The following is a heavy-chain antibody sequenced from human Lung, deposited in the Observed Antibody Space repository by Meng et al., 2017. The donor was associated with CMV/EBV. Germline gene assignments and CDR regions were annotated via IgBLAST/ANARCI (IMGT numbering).Heavy chain of an antibody. V-gene: IGHV1-2*04. J-gene: IGHJ4*02. CDR2: INPNSGGT. D-gene: IGHD6-13*01. CDR1: GYTFTSYA. Sequence: LVQAGGEGRKPGAPLKVSCKASGYTFTSYAMHWVGQAPGQGLEWMGWINPNSGGTNYAQKFQGWVTMTRDTSISTAYMELSRLRSDDTAVYYCARDWEGSWAVFDYWGQGTLVTVSS. CDR3: ARDWEGSWAVFDY.